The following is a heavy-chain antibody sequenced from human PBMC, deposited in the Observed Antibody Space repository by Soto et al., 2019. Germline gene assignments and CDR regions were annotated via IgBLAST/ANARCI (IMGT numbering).Heavy chain of an antibody. J-gene: IGHJ5*02. V-gene: IGHV1-8*02. Sequence: QEQLVQSAAEVKKPGASVKVSCRTSGYTFNDYEINWVRQATGQGLELIGWMDPNSGDTGYAQMFEGGVTMTTSSSISTDYSERSSHTSDDTAVYYCARIAMSASPRWYSWFDPWGQGTLVTVSS. D-gene: IGHD2-2*01. CDR1: GYTFNDYE. CDR2: MDPNSGDT. CDR3: ARIAMSASPRWYSWFDP.